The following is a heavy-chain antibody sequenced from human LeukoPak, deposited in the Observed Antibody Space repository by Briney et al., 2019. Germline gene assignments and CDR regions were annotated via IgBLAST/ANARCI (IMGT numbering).Heavy chain of an antibody. CDR1: GASISSSNW. CDR2: IYHSGST. Sequence: IPSETLSLTCAVSGASISSSNWWNWVRQPPGKGLEWIGEIYHSGSTNYNPSLKSRVTISVDRSKNQFSLKLSSVTAADAAVYYCARDVAADYFFDYWGQGTLVTVSS. V-gene: IGHV4-4*02. J-gene: IGHJ4*02. D-gene: IGHD6-13*01. CDR3: ARDVAADYFFDY.